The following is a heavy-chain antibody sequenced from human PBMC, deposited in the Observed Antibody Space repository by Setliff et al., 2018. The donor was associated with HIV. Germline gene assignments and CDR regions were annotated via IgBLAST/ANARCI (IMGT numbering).Heavy chain of an antibody. CDR3: TRHPLQPEVSGYFYLMDV. Sequence: GESLKISCKGPEYFFRTSWIGWVRHLPGKGLEWVAVIFPLDSESRYNPPLEGHVTISVDKSINTAYLQWTSLRASDTAIYYCTRHPLQPEVSGYFYLMDVWGTGTTVTVSS. CDR2: IFPLDSES. CDR1: EYFFRTSW. V-gene: IGHV5-51*01. J-gene: IGHJ6*03. D-gene: IGHD3-9*01.